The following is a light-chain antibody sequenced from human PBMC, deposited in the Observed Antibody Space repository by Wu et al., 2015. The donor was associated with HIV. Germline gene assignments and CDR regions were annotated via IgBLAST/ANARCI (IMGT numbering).Light chain of an antibody. Sequence: DIQMTQSPSTLSASVGDRVTITCRASQSISSWLAWYQQKPGKAPKLLIYKASSLESGVPSRFSGSGSGTEFTLTISSLQPDDFATYYCQQYNTYSGWTFGQGPRWKSN. J-gene: IGKJ1*01. CDR3: QQYNTYSGWT. CDR2: KAS. CDR1: QSISSW. V-gene: IGKV1-5*03.